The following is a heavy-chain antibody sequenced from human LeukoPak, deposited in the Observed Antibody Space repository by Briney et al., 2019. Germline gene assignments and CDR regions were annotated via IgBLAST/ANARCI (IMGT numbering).Heavy chain of an antibody. CDR1: GFIFNSYG. D-gene: IGHD4-11*01. V-gene: IGHV3-30*02. CDR2: IQSDGSAE. J-gene: IGHJ4*02. CDR3: AKDQVTH. Sequence: PGGSLRLSCAASGFIFNSYGMHWARQAPGKGLEWVGFIQSDGSAEFYADSVKGRFSISRDNSKNTLSLQMNSLRTEDTAVYYCAKDQVTHWGQGTLVTVSS.